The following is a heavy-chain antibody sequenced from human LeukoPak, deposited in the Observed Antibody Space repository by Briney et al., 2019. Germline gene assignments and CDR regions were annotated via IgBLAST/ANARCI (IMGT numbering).Heavy chain of an antibody. Sequence: SSETLSLTCTVSGGSISSGDYYWSWIRQPPGKGLEWIGYIYYSGSTNYNPSLKSRVTISVDTSKNQFSLKLSSVTAADTAVYYCASSRYCSSTSCYDRSEYFQHWGQGTLVTVSS. CDR3: ASSRYCSSTSCYDRSEYFQH. V-gene: IGHV4-61*08. CDR1: GGSISSGDYY. CDR2: IYYSGST. D-gene: IGHD2-2*01. J-gene: IGHJ1*01.